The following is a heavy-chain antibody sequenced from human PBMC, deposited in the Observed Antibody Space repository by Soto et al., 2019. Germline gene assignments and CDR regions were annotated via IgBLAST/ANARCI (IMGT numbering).Heavy chain of an antibody. CDR1: GFTFSSYG. J-gene: IGHJ6*02. D-gene: IGHD2-2*01. CDR3: ARDQEGGVVTSRGYGMDV. V-gene: IGHV3-33*01. Sequence: GGSLRLSCAASGFTFSSYGMHWVRQAPGKGLEWVAVIWYDGSNKYYADSVKGRFTISRDNSKNTLYLQMNSLRAEDTAVYYCARDQEGGVVTSRGYGMDVWGQGTTVTVSS. CDR2: IWYDGSNK.